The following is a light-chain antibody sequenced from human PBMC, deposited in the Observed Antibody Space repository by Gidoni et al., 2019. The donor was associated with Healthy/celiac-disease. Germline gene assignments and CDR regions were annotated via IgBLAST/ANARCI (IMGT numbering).Light chain of an antibody. CDR1: QSVSSN. Sequence: EIVMPQPPATLSVSPGERATLSRRASQSVSSNLAWYQQKPGQAPRLLIYGASTRATGIPARFSGSGSGTEFTLTISSLQSEDFAVYYCQQYNNWPPRTFGQGTKVEIK. J-gene: IGKJ1*01. CDR2: GAS. CDR3: QQYNNWPPRT. V-gene: IGKV3-15*01.